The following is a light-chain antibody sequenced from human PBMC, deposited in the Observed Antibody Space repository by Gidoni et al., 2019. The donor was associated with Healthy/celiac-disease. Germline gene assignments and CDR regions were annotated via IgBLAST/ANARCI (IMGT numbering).Light chain of an antibody. V-gene: IGKV1-8*01. CDR2: AAS. J-gene: IGKJ5*01. CDR3: QQYYSYSIT. CDR1: QGISSY. Sequence: AIRMTQPPSSFSASTGERVTITCRASQGISSYLAWYQQKPGKAPKLLIYAASTLQSGVPLRFSGSGSGTDFTLTISCLQSEDFATYYCQQYYSYSITFGQGTRLEIK.